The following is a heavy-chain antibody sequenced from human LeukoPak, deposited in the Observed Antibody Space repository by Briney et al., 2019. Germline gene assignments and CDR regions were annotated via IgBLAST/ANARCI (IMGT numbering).Heavy chain of an antibody. Sequence: AASVKVSCKASGGTFSSYAISWVRQAPGQGLEWMGGIIPIFGTANYAQKFQGRVTITADESTSTAYMELSSLRSEDTAVYYCATSGGGIVGATTTGDYFDYWGQGTLVTVFS. CDR1: GGTFSSYA. D-gene: IGHD1-26*01. CDR3: ATSGGGIVGATTTGDYFDY. CDR2: IIPIFGTA. V-gene: IGHV1-69*13. J-gene: IGHJ4*02.